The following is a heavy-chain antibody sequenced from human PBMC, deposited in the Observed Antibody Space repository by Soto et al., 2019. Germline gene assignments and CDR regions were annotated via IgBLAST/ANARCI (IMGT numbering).Heavy chain of an antibody. CDR2: ISYDGSNK. CDR3: ARDHCSSTSCSAEYYYYYGMDV. D-gene: IGHD2-2*01. V-gene: IGHV3-30-3*01. Sequence: SLRLSCAASGFTFSSYVMHWVRQAPGKGLEWVVLISYDGSNKYYADSVKGRFTISRDNSKNTLYLEMNSLRHEDTAVYYCARDHCSSTSCSAEYYYYYGMDVWGQGTTVTVSS. J-gene: IGHJ6*02. CDR1: GFTFSSYV.